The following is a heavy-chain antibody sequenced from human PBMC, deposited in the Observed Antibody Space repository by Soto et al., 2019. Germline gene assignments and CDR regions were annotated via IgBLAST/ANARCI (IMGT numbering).Heavy chain of an antibody. Sequence: QLQLQESGSGLVKPSQTLSLTCAVSGGSISSGGYSWSWIRQPPGKGLEWIGYIYHSGSTYYNPSVNRRVTISVDRSKTQFSLKLSSVTAADTAVYYCASAGGLGAVAADYWGQGTLVTVSS. J-gene: IGHJ4*02. CDR2: IYHSGST. CDR3: ASAGGLGAVAADY. D-gene: IGHD6-19*01. V-gene: IGHV4-30-2*01. CDR1: GGSISSGGYS.